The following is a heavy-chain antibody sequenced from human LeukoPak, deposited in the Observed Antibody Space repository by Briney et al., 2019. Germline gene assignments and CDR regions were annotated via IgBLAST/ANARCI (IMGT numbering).Heavy chain of an antibody. D-gene: IGHD3-10*01. CDR2: IIPIFGTA. CDR1: GGTFSSYA. Sequence: GASVKVSCKASGGTFSSYAISWVRQAPGQGLEWMGGIIPIFGTANYAQKFQGRVTITADKSTSTAYMELSSLRSEDTAVYYCAAILRITMVRGESTYFQRWGQGTLVTVSS. CDR3: AAILRITMVRGESTYFQR. V-gene: IGHV1-69*06. J-gene: IGHJ1*01.